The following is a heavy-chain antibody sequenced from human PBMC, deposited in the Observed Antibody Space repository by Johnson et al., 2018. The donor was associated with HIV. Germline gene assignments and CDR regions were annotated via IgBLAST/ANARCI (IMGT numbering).Heavy chain of an antibody. J-gene: IGHJ3*02. Sequence: VQLVESGGGVVRPGGSLRLSCAASGFTFNEYGMSWVRQVSGKGLEWVSRIDTDGSSTSYADSVKGRFTISRDNAKTSLYLQMNSLGAEDTALYYCARDRALGWELLGAFDIWGQGTMVTVSS. CDR3: ARDRALGWELLGAFDI. CDR2: IDTDGSST. CDR1: GFTFNEYG. V-gene: IGHV3-20*04. D-gene: IGHD1-26*01.